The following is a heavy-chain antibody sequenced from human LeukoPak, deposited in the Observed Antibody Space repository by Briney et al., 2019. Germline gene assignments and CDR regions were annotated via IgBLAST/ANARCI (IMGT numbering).Heavy chain of an antibody. CDR2: MKQDGSEK. J-gene: IGHJ4*02. D-gene: IGHD3-10*01. Sequence: GGSLRLSCAASGFTFSIYWMSWVRQAPGKGLEWVANMKQDGSEKYYVDSVKGRFTISRDNAKNSLYLQMNSLRAEDTAVYYCARATMVRGVIIEFDYWGQGTLVTVSS. CDR3: ARATMVRGVIIEFDY. CDR1: GFTFSIYW. V-gene: IGHV3-7*01.